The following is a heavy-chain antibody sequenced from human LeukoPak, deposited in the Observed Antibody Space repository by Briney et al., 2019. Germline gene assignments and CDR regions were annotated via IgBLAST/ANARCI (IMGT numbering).Heavy chain of an antibody. J-gene: IGHJ4*02. CDR2: IYYSGST. V-gene: IGHV4-59*08. D-gene: IGHD4-17*01. Sequence: PSETLSLTCTVSGGSISSYYWSWIRQPPGKGLEWIGYIYYSGSTNYNPSLKSRVTISVDTSKNQFSLKLSSVTAADTAVYYCARHDYGGYGILVYWGQGTLVTVSS. CDR3: ARHDYGGYGILVY. CDR1: GGSISSYY.